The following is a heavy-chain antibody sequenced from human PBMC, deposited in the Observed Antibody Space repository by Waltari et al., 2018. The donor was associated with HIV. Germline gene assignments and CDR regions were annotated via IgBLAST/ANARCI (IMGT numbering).Heavy chain of an antibody. V-gene: IGHV1-24*01. Sequence: QVQLVQSGAEVKKPGASVKVSCKVSGYTLTELSMHWVRQAPGKGLEWMGGFDPEDGETSYAQKFQGRVTRTADTSTDTAYMELNNLRVDDTAVYYCVAEWWYTPPGYWGQGILVTVSP. D-gene: IGHD2-15*01. CDR1: GYTLTELS. J-gene: IGHJ4*02. CDR3: VAEWWYTPPGY. CDR2: FDPEDGET.